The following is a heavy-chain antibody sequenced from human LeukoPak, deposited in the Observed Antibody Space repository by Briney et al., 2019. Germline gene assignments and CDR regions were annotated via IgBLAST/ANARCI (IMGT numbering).Heavy chain of an antibody. CDR3: ARVPPIHRITGTTPGTHFDY. V-gene: IGHV4-39*07. J-gene: IGHJ4*02. Sequence: NPSETLSLTCTVSGVSISSSNSYWGWIRQPPGKGLEWIGSIYYSGNTYYNASLKSQVSISIDTSKNQFSLKLSSVTAADTAVYYCARVPPIHRITGTTPGTHFDYWGQGTLVTVSS. CDR2: IYYSGNT. CDR1: GVSISSSNSY. D-gene: IGHD1-7*01.